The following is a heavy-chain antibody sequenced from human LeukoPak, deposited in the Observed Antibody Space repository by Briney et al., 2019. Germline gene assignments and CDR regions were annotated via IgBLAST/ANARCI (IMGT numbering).Heavy chain of an antibody. V-gene: IGHV3-23*01. CDR2: ISGSGGST. J-gene: IGHJ4*02. CDR3: ANPPTVTSFHY. Sequence: HPSGTLSLTCAVSGGSISSSNWWSWVRQAPGKGLEWVSAISGSGGSTYYADSVKGRFTISRDNSKNTLYLQMNSLRAEDTAIYYCANPPTVTSFHYWGQGTLVTVSS. CDR1: GGSISSSN. D-gene: IGHD4-11*01.